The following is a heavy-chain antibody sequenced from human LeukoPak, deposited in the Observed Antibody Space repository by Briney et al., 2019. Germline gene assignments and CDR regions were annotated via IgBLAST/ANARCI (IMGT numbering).Heavy chain of an antibody. CDR3: ARDRNSGYGLYDFDY. CDR2: INPNSGGT. CDR1: GYTFTGYY. Sequence: ASVKVSCKASGYTFTGYYMHWVRQAPGQGLEWMGWINPNSGGTNYAQKFQGRVTMTRDTSISTAYMELSRLRSDDTAVYYCARDRNSGYGLYDFDYWVQGTLVTVSS. D-gene: IGHD5-12*01. V-gene: IGHV1-2*02. J-gene: IGHJ4*02.